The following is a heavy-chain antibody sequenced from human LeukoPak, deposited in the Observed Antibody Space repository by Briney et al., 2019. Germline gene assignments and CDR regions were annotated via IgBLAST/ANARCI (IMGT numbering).Heavy chain of an antibody. J-gene: IGHJ4*02. CDR1: GFTFSSDW. V-gene: IGHV3-7*01. CDR2: IKQDGSEK. D-gene: IGHD3-10*01. CDR3: ARRPYYYGSRSFYFDY. Sequence: GGSLRLSCAASGFTFSSDWMSWVRQAPGKGLEWVANIKQDGSEKYYADSVKGRFTISRDNAKNSLYLQMNSLRAEDTAVYYCARRPYYYGSRSFYFDYWGQGTLVTISS.